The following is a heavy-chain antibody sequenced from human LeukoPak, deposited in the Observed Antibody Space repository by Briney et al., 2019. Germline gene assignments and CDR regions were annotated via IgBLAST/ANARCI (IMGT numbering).Heavy chain of an antibody. CDR2: INRDGSQK. V-gene: IGHV3-7*01. Sequence: GGSLRLSCAGSGFTFSDYRVDWVRQAPGKGLEWVANINRDGSQKNYLDSVRGRFTISRDNAKSSLYLQMNNLRAEDTAVYYCARNRGSQQFDYWGQGTLVTVSS. J-gene: IGHJ4*02. D-gene: IGHD1/OR15-1a*01. CDR3: ARNRGSQQFDY. CDR1: GFTFSDYR.